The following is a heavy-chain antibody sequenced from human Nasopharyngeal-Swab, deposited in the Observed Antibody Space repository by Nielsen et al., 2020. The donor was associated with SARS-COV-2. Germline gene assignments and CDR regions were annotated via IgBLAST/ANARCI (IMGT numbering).Heavy chain of an antibody. CDR3: AIETRYCSGGSCSTGGMAV. CDR2: ISYDGSNK. V-gene: IGHV3-30*04. D-gene: IGHD2-15*01. CDR1: GFTFSSYA. Sequence: GESLKISCAASGFTFSSYAMHWVRQAPGKGLEWVAVISYDGSNKYYEDSVKGRFTISRDNSKNTLYLQMNSLRAEDTAVYYCAIETRYCSGGSCSTGGMAVWGQGTTVTVSS. J-gene: IGHJ6*02.